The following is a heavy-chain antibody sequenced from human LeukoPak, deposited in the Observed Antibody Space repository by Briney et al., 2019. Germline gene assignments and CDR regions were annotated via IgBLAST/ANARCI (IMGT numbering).Heavy chain of an antibody. J-gene: IGHJ4*02. CDR1: GYTFTSYD. CDR3: ARVRYGGSYNFDY. Sequence: ASVTVSCKASGYTFTSYDINWVPQAPGQGLEWMGWMNPNSGNTGYAQKFQGRVTMTRNTSISTAYMELSSLRSDDTAVYYCARVRYGGSYNFDYWGQGTLVTVSS. CDR2: MNPNSGNT. D-gene: IGHD1-26*01. V-gene: IGHV1-8*01.